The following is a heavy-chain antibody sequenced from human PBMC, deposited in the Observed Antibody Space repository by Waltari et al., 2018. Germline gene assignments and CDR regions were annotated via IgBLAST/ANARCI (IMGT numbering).Heavy chain of an antibody. J-gene: IGHJ4*02. V-gene: IGHV3-9*01. CDR3: ARIAARSRVDY. CDR1: GFAFPNYA. Sequence: EVQLVESGGGVVQPGRSLSLSCVVSGFAFPNYAMSWVRQAPGKGLEWVSGITWNGGSVAYADSVKGRFTISRDNAKNSLYLRMASLRVEDTAFYYCARIAARSRVDYWGQGTLVTVSS. D-gene: IGHD6-6*01. CDR2: ITWNGGSV.